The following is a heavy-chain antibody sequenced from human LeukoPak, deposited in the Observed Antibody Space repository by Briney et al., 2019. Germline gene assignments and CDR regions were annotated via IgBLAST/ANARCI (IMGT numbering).Heavy chain of an antibody. CDR2: ISGSGDTT. Sequence: PGGSLRLSCAASGFTFSSYGRHWVRQPPGKGLEWVSVISGSGDTTYYPASVKGGFITSRDNSKKQLYLQMNSLTAEHPALSYRAKVLVVGSSWSAYDYWGQGTLVTVSS. V-gene: IGHV3-23*01. D-gene: IGHD6-13*01. J-gene: IGHJ4*02. CDR3: AKVLVVGSSWSAYDY. CDR1: GFTFSSYG.